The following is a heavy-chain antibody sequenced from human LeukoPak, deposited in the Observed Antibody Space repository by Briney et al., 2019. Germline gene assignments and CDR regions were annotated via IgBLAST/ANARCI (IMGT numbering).Heavy chain of an antibody. J-gene: IGHJ6*03. CDR1: GYTFTSYD. V-gene: IGHV1-8*01. CDR2: MNPNSGNT. Sequence: GASVKVSCKASGYTFTSYDINWVRQATGQGLEWMGWMNPNSGNTGYAQKFQGRVTMTRNTSISTAYMELSSLRSEDTAVYYCARGLGKKYQLLAYYYYYMDVWGKGTTVTVSS. CDR3: ARGLGKKYQLLAYYYYYMDV. D-gene: IGHD2-2*01.